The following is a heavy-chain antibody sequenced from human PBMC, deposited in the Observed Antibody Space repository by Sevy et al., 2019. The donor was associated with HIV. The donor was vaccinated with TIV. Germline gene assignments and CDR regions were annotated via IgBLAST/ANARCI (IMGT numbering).Heavy chain of an antibody. Sequence: GGSLRLSCAASGFTFSNAWMSWVRQAPGKGLEWVGRIKSKTDGGTTDYAGPVKVRITNSRDNSKNTLHLQMNSLKTEDTAVYYCTTVDALVATIGFDYWGQGTLVTVSS. D-gene: IGHD5-12*01. CDR1: GFTFSNAW. J-gene: IGHJ4*02. CDR3: TTVDALVATIGFDY. CDR2: IKSKTDGGTT. V-gene: IGHV3-15*01.